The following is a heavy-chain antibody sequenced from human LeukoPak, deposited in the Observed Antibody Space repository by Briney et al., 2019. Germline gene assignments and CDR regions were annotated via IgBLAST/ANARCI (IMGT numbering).Heavy chain of an antibody. V-gene: IGHV3-30-3*01. D-gene: IGHD3-10*01. CDR1: GFTFSSYA. Sequence: GGSLRLSCAASGFTFSSYAMHWVRQAPGKGLEWVAIISYDGSNKYYADSVKGRFTISRDNSKNTLYLQMNSLRAEDTAVYYCAGDNFPSYYYGSGSYEGAFDIWGQGTMVTVSS. J-gene: IGHJ3*02. CDR2: ISYDGSNK. CDR3: AGDNFPSYYYGSGSYEGAFDI.